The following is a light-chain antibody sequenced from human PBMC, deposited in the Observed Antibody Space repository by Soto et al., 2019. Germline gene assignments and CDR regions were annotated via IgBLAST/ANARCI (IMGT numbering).Light chain of an antibody. V-gene: IGLV2-8*01. CDR3: ASYAGNSRYV. CDR1: SSDVGGYDY. CDR2: EVN. J-gene: IGLJ1*01. Sequence: QSALTQPPSASGSPGQSVTISCTGVSSDVGGYDYVLWYQQHPGKAPKHIIFEVNKRPSGVPDRFSGSKSGNTASLTVSGLQAEDEAVYYCASYAGNSRYVFGTGTKVTV.